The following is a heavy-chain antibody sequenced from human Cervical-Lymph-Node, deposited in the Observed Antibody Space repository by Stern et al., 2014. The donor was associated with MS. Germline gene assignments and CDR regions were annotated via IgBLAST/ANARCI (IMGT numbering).Heavy chain of an antibody. CDR1: GGTFSSYA. Sequence: MQLVESGAEVKKPGSSVKVSCKASGGTFSSYAISWVRQAPGQGLEWMGGIIPIFGTANYAQKFQGRVTITADESTSTAYMELSSLRSEDTAVYYCARDGGWYSSSPTPFDYWGQGTLVTVSS. CDR2: IIPIFGTA. D-gene: IGHD6-6*01. CDR3: ARDGGWYSSSPTPFDY. V-gene: IGHV1-69*01. J-gene: IGHJ4*02.